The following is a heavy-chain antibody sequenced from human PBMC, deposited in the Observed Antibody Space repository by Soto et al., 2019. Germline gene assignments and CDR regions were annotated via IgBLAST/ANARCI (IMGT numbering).Heavy chain of an antibody. CDR1: GFTFSSDA. CDR3: AKVEGGYYDGSGQIGS. J-gene: IGHJ4*02. D-gene: IGHD3-22*01. V-gene: IGHV3-23*01. Sequence: GGSLRLSCSASGFTFSSDAMSWVRQAPGKGLEWVSAISGSGGSTYYADSVKGRFTISRDNSKNTLYMQMNSLRAEDTAVYYCAKVEGGYYDGSGQIGSWGQGTLVTVSS. CDR2: ISGSGGST.